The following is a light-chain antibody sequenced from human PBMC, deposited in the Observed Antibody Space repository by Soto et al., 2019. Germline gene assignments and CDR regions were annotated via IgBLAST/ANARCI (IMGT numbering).Light chain of an antibody. CDR3: QQYNNWPPIT. J-gene: IGKJ5*01. CDR1: QSVATN. V-gene: IGKV3-15*01. Sequence: EIVMTQSPATLSVSPGDRVTLSCRASQSVATNLAWYQQKPGQAPRLLIYGASTRAPRIPARFSGGGSETEFTLTISSRQSEDFAVYYCQQYNNWPPITFGQGTRLEIK. CDR2: GAS.